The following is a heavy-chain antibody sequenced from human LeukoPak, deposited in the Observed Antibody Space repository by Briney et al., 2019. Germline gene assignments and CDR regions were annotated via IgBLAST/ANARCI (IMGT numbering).Heavy chain of an antibody. CDR2: INHSGST. V-gene: IGHV4-34*01. CDR1: GGSFSGYY. CDR3: ARMKYSSSPHLGYYYYYYMDV. J-gene: IGHJ6*03. D-gene: IGHD6-6*01. Sequence: SETLSLTCAVYGGSFSGYYWSWIRQPPGKGLEWIGEINHSGSTNYNPSLKSRVTISVDTSKNQFSLKLSSVTAADTAVYYCARMKYSSSPHLGYYYYYYMDVWGKGTTVTVSS.